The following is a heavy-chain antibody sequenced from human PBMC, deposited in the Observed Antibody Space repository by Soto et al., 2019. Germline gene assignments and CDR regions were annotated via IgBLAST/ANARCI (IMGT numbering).Heavy chain of an antibody. V-gene: IGHV1-58*01. CDR1: GFTFTSSA. CDR2: IVVGSGNT. J-gene: IGHJ4*02. Sequence: QMQLVQSGPEVKKPGTSVKVSCKASGFTFTSSAVQWVRQARGQRLEWIGWIVVGSGNTNYAQKFQERVTITRDMSTSTAYMELSSLRSEDTAVYYCAADVSCSGGSCYLFFDYWGQVTLVTVAP. CDR3: AADVSCSGGSCYLFFDY. D-gene: IGHD2-15*01.